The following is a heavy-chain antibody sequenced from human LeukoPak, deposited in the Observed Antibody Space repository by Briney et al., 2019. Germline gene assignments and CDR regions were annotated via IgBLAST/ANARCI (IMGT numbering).Heavy chain of an antibody. J-gene: IGHJ4*02. V-gene: IGHV3-64*01. D-gene: IGHD6-13*01. Sequence: PGGSLRLSCAASGFTFSTYSMRWVRQAPGKGLEYVSAITGNGGSTYYANSVKGRFTISRDNSKNTLYLQMNSLRAEDTAVYYCAKEGTSSSWPYYFDYWGQGTLVTVSS. CDR1: GFTFSTYS. CDR2: ITGNGGST. CDR3: AKEGTSSSWPYYFDY.